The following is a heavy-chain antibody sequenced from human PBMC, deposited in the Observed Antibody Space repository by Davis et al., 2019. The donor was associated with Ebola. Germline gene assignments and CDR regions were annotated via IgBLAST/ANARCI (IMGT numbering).Heavy chain of an antibody. Sequence: MPSETLSLTCAVYGGSFSGYYWSWIRQSPGKGLEWIGEIFDSGSTNYNPSLKSRVTISVDTSKNQFSLKLSSVTAADTAVYYCARDPGGGYYYDSSGPQDAFDIWGQGTMVTVSS. V-gene: IGHV4-34*12. J-gene: IGHJ3*02. D-gene: IGHD3-22*01. CDR3: ARDPGGGYYYDSSGPQDAFDI. CDR1: GGSFSGYY. CDR2: IFDSGST.